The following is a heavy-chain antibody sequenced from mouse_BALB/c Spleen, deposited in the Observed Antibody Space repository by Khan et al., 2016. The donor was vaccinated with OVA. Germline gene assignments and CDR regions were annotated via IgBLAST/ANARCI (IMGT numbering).Heavy chain of an antibody. V-gene: IGHV3-1*02. J-gene: IGHJ4*01. D-gene: IGHD2-1*01. Sequence: EVQLQESGPDLVKPSQSLSLTCTVTGYSITSGDSWHWIRQLPGNKLERMAYIYYSGSINYNPFLKRRISITRDTSKNQFFLQLNSVTNEDTVSYDCTRDGNYMAYWGQGTSVTVSS. CDR3: TRDGNYMAY. CDR2: IYYSGSI. CDR1: GYSITSGDS.